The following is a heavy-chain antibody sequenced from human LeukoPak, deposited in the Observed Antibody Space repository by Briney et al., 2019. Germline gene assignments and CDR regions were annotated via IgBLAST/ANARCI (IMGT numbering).Heavy chain of an antibody. CDR2: ISSNGDNT. Sequence: GGSLRLSCSVSGFNFSTYVMHWVRQAPGKGLEYVSAISSNGDNTYYADSVKGRFTISRDNSKNTLYLQMSSLRADDTVVYYCVRGTGYWGQGTLVTVSS. CDR3: VRGTGY. J-gene: IGHJ4*02. V-gene: IGHV3-64D*06. CDR1: GFNFSTYV.